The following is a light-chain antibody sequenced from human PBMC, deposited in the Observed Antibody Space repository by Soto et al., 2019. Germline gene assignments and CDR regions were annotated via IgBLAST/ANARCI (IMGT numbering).Light chain of an antibody. V-gene: IGKV1-39*01. Sequence: IQMTQSPSSLSASVGDSVTVTCRASQSINIYLNWYQQKPGKAPTLLIYGASSLQSGVPSRFTGGGSRTGFTLCISSLQPEDFAPDYCQQSYRSPYTFGQGTKLEIK. CDR3: QQSYRSPYT. J-gene: IGKJ2*01. CDR2: GAS. CDR1: QSINIY.